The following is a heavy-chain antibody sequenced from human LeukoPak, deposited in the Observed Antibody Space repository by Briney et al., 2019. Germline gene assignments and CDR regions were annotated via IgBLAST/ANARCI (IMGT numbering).Heavy chain of an antibody. CDR1: GFTFSSYW. Sequence: PGGSLRLSCAASGFTFSSYWMHWVRQAPGRGLEWVSAISGSGGSTYYADSVKGRFTISRDNSKNTLYLQMNSLRAEDTAVYYCAKGSIRGDSSGYYPYYYYYYYMDVWGKGTTVTVSS. CDR2: ISGSGGST. D-gene: IGHD3-22*01. CDR3: AKGSIRGDSSGYYPYYYYYYYMDV. J-gene: IGHJ6*03. V-gene: IGHV3-23*01.